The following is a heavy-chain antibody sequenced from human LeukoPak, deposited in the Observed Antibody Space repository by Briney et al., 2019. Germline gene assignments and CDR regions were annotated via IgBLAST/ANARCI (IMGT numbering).Heavy chain of an antibody. CDR3: ARKNRTPLRNNWFDS. Sequence: GESLKISCKGSGYSFTTYWIAWVRQMPGKGLEWMGIINPGDSNTKYSPSVQGQVTISVDKSIGTAYLQWNSLKASDTAIYYCARKNRTPLRNNWFDSWGQGTLVTVSS. CDR1: GYSFTTYW. D-gene: IGHD1-1*01. V-gene: IGHV5-51*01. J-gene: IGHJ5*01. CDR2: INPGDSNT.